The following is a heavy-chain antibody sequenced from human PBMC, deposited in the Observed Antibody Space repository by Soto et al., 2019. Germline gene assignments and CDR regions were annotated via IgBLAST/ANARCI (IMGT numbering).Heavy chain of an antibody. J-gene: IGHJ5*02. V-gene: IGHV3-48*03. Sequence: PGGSLRLSCAASGFTFSSYEMNWVRQAPGKGLEWVSYISSSGSTIYYADSVKGRFTISRDNAKNSLYLQMNSLRAEDTAVYYCARENTRDYGNNWFDPWGQGTLVTVSS. D-gene: IGHD4-17*01. CDR3: ARENTRDYGNNWFDP. CDR1: GFTFSSYE. CDR2: ISSSGSTI.